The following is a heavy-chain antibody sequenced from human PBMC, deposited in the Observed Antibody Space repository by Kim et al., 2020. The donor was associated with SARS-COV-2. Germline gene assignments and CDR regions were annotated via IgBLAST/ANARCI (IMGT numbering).Heavy chain of an antibody. CDR3: ARGGLITIFGVVIKALGIDY. CDR2: INPSCGST. D-gene: IGHD3-3*01. CDR1: GYTFTSYY. Sequence: ASVKVSCKASGYTFTSYYMHWVRQAPGQGLEWMGIINPSCGSTSYSQKFQGRVTMTRDTSTSTVYMELSSLRSEDTAVYYCARGGLITIFGVVIKALGIDYWGQGTLVTVSS. V-gene: IGHV1-46*01. J-gene: IGHJ4*02.